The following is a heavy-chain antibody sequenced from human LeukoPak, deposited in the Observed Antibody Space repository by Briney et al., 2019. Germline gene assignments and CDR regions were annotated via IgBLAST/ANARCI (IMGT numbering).Heavy chain of an antibody. CDR1: GFIFSTYW. CDR3: ARDPGAFPYFFDC. D-gene: IGHD4/OR15-4a*01. Sequence: GGSLRLSCTASGFIFSTYWMHWVRQAPGKGLVWVSRINSVGSSTNYADSVKGRFTISRDNSKNTLYLQMNSLRAEDTAVYSCARDPGAFPYFFDCWGQGTLVPVSS. CDR2: INSVGSST. J-gene: IGHJ4*02. V-gene: IGHV3-74*01.